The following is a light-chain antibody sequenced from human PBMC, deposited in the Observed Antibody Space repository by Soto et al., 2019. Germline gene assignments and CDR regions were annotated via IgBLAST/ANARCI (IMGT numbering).Light chain of an antibody. J-gene: IGKJ1*01. V-gene: IGKV1-27*01. CDR3: QKYDSAPWT. CDR2: SAS. CDR1: QGIGNS. Sequence: IQMTLSPSSLSASVGDRVIITCRASQGIGNSLAWYQQKAGRVPKLLMHSASTLLSGVPSRFSGSGSGTDFTLTISSLQPEDVATYYCQKYDSAPWTFGQGTKVEIK.